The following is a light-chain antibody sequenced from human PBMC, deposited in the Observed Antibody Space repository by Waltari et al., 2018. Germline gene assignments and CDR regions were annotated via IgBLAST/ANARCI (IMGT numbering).Light chain of an antibody. CDR1: TSNIGSHT. Sequence: QSVLTQPPSASGTPGQKVTISCSRSTSNIGSHTVNWYQQLPGAAPELHIYRNDQRPSGVPDRVSGYKSGTSASLAISGLQSEDEADYYCATWDDSLNGHVFGGGTKV. J-gene: IGLJ2*01. CDR2: RND. V-gene: IGLV1-44*01. CDR3: ATWDDSLNGHV.